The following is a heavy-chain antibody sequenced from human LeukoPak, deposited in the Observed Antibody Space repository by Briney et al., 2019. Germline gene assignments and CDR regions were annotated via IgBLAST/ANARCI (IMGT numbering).Heavy chain of an antibody. D-gene: IGHD3-22*01. V-gene: IGHV1-69*13. CDR3: ARDPKHYYDSSGYPDYYFDY. CDR2: IIPIFGTA. Sequence: ASVKVSCKASGGTFSSYAISWVRQAPGQRLEWMGGIIPIFGTANYAQKFQGRVTITADESTSTAYMELSSLRSEDTAVYYCARDPKHYYDSSGYPDYYFDYWGQGTLVTVSS. CDR1: GGTFSSYA. J-gene: IGHJ4*02.